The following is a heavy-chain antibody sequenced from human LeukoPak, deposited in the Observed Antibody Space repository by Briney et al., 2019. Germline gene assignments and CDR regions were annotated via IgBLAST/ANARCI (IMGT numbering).Heavy chain of an antibody. CDR1: GYSFASYW. CDR3: ARQGSYFDY. Sequence: GESLKISCQGSGYSFASYWIGWVRPMPGKGLDWMGIIYPGDSDTRYSPSFQGQVTISADKSINTAYLQWSSLKASDTAMYFCARQGSYFDYWGQGSLVTVSS. V-gene: IGHV5-51*01. J-gene: IGHJ4*02. CDR2: IYPGDSDT. D-gene: IGHD3-10*01.